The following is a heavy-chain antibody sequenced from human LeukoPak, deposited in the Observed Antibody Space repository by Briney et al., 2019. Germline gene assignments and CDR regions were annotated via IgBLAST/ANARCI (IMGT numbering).Heavy chain of an antibody. V-gene: IGHV3-13*01. CDR1: GFTFSSYD. CDR3: ARGRKSGNLRGDAFDI. J-gene: IGHJ3*02. D-gene: IGHD1-26*01. Sequence: PGGSLRLSCAASGFTFSSYDMHWVRQATGKGLEWVSAIGTAGDTYYPGSVKGRFTISRENAKNSLYLQMNSLRAGDTAVYYCARGRKSGNLRGDAFDIWGQGTMVTVSS. CDR2: IGTAGDT.